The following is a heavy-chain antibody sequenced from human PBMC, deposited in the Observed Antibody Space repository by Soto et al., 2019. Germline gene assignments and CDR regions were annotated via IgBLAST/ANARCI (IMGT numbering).Heavy chain of an antibody. CDR1: GFTFSSYA. J-gene: IGHJ4*02. CDR2: ISGSFCST. D-gene: IGHD3-3*01. CDR3: ATRRRDDLWSGEDY. Sequence: GGSLRLSCAASGFTFSSYAMIWVLHAPGKWLDCFSAISGSFCSTYYSDSVKGLFTISRDNSNNTLYLQINSLRAEDTAVYYCATRRRDDLWSGEDYWGQGNLVTVS. V-gene: IGHV3-23*01.